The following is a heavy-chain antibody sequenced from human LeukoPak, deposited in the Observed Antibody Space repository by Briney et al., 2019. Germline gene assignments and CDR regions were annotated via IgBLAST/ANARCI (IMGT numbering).Heavy chain of an antibody. CDR1: GYTFTSYG. V-gene: IGHV1-46*01. D-gene: IGHD3-3*01. Sequence: ASVKVSCKASGYTFTSYGISWVRQAPGQGLEWMGIINPSGGSTSYAQKFQGRVTMTRDTSTSTVYMELSSLRSEDTAVYYCARVRGTYYDFWSGYYAFAGMDVWGQGTTVTVSS. CDR3: ARVRGTYYDFWSGYYAFAGMDV. CDR2: INPSGGST. J-gene: IGHJ6*02.